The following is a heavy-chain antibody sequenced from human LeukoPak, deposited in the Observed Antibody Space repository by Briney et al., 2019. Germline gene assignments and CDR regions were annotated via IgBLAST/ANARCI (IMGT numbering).Heavy chain of an antibody. Sequence: GASVKVSCTASVSTFTSYDFNWVRQATGQGLEWMGWMNANSANTGCAQKFQDRATMNMYPSISTAYMELSSVNSDETVVDYCARGFYDSSGYYSFDYWGQGTLVTVSS. J-gene: IGHJ4*02. CDR3: ARGFYDSSGYYSFDY. CDR1: VSTFTSYD. V-gene: IGHV1-8*01. D-gene: IGHD3-22*01. CDR2: MNANSANT.